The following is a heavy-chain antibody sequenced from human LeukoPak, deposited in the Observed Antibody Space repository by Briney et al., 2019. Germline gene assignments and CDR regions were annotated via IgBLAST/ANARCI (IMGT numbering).Heavy chain of an antibody. CDR2: TSGSGGST. Sequence: GGSLRLSCAASGFTFSSYAMSWVRQAPGKGLEWVSATSGSGGSTYYADSVKGRFTISRDNSKNTLYLQMNSLRAEDTAVYYCAKSLRLRPLWGMDVWGQGTTVTVSS. CDR1: GFTFSSYA. CDR3: AKSLRLRPLWGMDV. V-gene: IGHV3-23*01. J-gene: IGHJ6*02. D-gene: IGHD4-17*01.